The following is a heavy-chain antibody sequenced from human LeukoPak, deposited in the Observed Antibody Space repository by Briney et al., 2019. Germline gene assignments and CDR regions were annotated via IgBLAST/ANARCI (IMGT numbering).Heavy chain of an antibody. CDR3: ARGSYGSESSWPFDY. CDR2: IYSGGST. D-gene: IGHD3-10*01. Sequence: GGSLRLSCTASGFTVSSNYMTWIRQAPGKGLEWVSFIYSGGSTYYADSVKGRFTISRDNSKNTLYLQMNSLRAEDTAFYYCARGSYGSESSWPFDYWGQGTLVTVSS. CDR1: GFTVSSNY. J-gene: IGHJ4*02. V-gene: IGHV3-53*01.